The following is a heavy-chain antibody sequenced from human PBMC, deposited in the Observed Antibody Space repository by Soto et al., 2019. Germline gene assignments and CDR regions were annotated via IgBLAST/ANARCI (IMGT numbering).Heavy chain of an antibody. J-gene: IGHJ1*01. V-gene: IGHV3-23*01. D-gene: IGHD6-19*01. CDR3: ARKAKMYSSGWYDEYFQH. CDR2: ISGSGGST. Sequence: GGSLRLSCAASGFTFSSYAMSWVRQAPGKGLEWVSAISGSGGSTYYADSVKGRFTISRDNSKNTLYLQMNSLRAEDTAVYYCARKAKMYSSGWYDEYFQHWGQGTLVTVSS. CDR1: GFTFSSYA.